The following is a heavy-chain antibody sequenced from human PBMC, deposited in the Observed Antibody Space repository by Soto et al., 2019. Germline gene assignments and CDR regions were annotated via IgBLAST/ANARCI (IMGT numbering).Heavy chain of an antibody. V-gene: IGHV4-31*03. CDR3: ARVGRKDTAVYYFDY. CDR1: GGSISSGGYY. CDR2: IYYSGST. Sequence: QVQLQESGPGLVKPSQTLSLTCTVSGGSISSGGYYWSWIRQHPGKGLEWIGYIYYSGSTYYNPSLTSRVTISVDTSKNQFSLKLSSVTAADTAVYYCARVGRKDTAVYYFDYWGQGTLVTVSS. D-gene: IGHD5-18*01. J-gene: IGHJ4*02.